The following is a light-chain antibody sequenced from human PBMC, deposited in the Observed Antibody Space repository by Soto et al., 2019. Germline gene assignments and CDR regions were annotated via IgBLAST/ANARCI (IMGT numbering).Light chain of an antibody. CDR2: GAY. CDR1: QSVNFN. V-gene: IGKV3-15*01. J-gene: IGKJ5*01. Sequence: EVVMTQSPGTLSVSPGERATLSCRASQSVNFNLAWYQQKPGQAPRLLIYGAYTRAPGFPARFSGSASGTEFTLIISSLQSEDSAVYYCQQYSEWPITFGQGTRLEIK. CDR3: QQYSEWPIT.